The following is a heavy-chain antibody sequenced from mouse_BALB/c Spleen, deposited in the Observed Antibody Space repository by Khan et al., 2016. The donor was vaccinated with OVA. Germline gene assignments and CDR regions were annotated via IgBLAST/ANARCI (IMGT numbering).Heavy chain of an antibody. Sequence: EVQLVESGGDLVKPGGSLKLSCAASGFTFSSYSMSCVRQTPDKRLEWVATISSAGDYTYYPDSVKGRFTISRDNAKNTLYLQMSSLKSEDTAMYYCASHLTGSFAYWGQGTLVTVSA. CDR1: GFTFSSYS. CDR2: ISSAGDYT. V-gene: IGHV5-6*01. CDR3: ASHLTGSFAY. J-gene: IGHJ3*01. D-gene: IGHD4-1*01.